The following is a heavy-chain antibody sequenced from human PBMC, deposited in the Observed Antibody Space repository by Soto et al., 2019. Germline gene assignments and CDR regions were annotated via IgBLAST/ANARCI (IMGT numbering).Heavy chain of an antibody. CDR2: IKHSGSS. Sequence: SETLSLTCAVYAGSFSHYYWNWIRQSPGKGLEWIGKIKHSGSSNYSPSLKSLVTISVDTARNQFSLNLRSVTAADTAVYYCARVRGVITIWDYYYYGMDVWGQGTTVTVSS. CDR3: ARVRGVITIWDYYYYGMDV. CDR1: AGSFSHYY. V-gene: IGHV4-34*01. J-gene: IGHJ6*02. D-gene: IGHD3-9*01.